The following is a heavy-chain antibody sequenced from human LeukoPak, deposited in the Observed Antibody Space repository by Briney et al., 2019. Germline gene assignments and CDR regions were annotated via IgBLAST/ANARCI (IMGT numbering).Heavy chain of an antibody. V-gene: IGHV3-11*04. J-gene: IGHJ3*02. CDR3: ARDEEYYYDSSGLFDI. CDR1: GFTFSDYY. CDR2: ISSSGSTI. D-gene: IGHD3-22*01. Sequence: GGSLRLSCAASGFTFSDYYMSWIRQAPGKGLEWVSYISSSGSTIYYADSVKGRFTISRDNAKNSLYLQMNSLRAEDTAVYYCARDEEYYYDSSGLFDIWGQGTMVTVSS.